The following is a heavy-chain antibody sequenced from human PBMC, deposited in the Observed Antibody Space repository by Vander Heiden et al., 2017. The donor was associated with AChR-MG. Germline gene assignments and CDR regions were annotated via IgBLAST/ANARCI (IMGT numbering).Heavy chain of an antibody. CDR2: ISSSGSTI. CDR1: GSTFRDYY. J-gene: IGHJ6*03. Sequence: QVQLVESGGGLVKPGGSLRLACAASGSTFRDYYMSWIRQAPGKGLEWVSYISSSGSTIYYADSVKGRFTISRDNAKNSLYLQMNSLRAEDTAVYYCARGVVYSYARYYYYMDVWGKGTTVTVSS. D-gene: IGHD5-18*01. V-gene: IGHV3-11*01. CDR3: ARGVVYSYARYYYYMDV.